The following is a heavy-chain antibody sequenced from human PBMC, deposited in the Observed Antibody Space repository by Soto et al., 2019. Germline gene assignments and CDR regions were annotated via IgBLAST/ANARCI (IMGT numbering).Heavy chain of an antibody. V-gene: IGHV1-46*01. CDR2: INPSGGST. CDR3: ARESPYGGKPYYYVMDV. CDR1: GYTFTSYY. D-gene: IGHD4-17*01. Sequence: ASVKVSRKASGYTFTSYYMHWVRQAPGQGLERTGIINPSGGSTSYAQKFQGRVTMTRDTSTSTVYMELSSLRSEDTSVYYCARESPYGGKPYYYVMDVCGQGTTVTVSS. J-gene: IGHJ6*02.